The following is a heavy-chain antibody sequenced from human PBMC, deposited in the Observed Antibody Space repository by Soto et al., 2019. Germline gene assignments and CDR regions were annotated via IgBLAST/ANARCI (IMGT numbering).Heavy chain of an antibody. D-gene: IGHD3-22*01. CDR2: IIPILGIA. CDR3: AKGLHYDSISLDDY. J-gene: IGHJ4*02. Sequence: QVQLVQSGAEVKKPGSSVKVSCKASGGTFSSYTISWVRQAPGQGLEWMGRIIPILGIANYAQKFQGRVTITADKSTSTAYMELSSLRSADTAVYYCAKGLHYDSISLDDYWGQGTLVTVSS. CDR1: GGTFSSYT. V-gene: IGHV1-69*02.